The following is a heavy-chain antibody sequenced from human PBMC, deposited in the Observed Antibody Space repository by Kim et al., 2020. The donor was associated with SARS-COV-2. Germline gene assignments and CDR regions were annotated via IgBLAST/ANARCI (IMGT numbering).Heavy chain of an antibody. CDR3: ARRYTGTSEGY. CDR2: INPGTAGT. V-gene: IGHV1-2*02. J-gene: IGHJ4*02. D-gene: IGHD1-26*01. CDR1: GYTFTDYY. Sequence: ASVKVSCKASGYTFTDYYVHWVRQAPGQRLEWMGWINPGTAGTNYAQKFQGRVTMTRDTSISTAYMELSSPRPDDTAVYYCARRYTGTSEGYWGQGTLVTVSS.